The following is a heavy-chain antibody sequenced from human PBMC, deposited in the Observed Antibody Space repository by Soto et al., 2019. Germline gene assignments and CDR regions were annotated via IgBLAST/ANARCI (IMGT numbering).Heavy chain of an antibody. J-gene: IGHJ4*02. D-gene: IGHD6-13*01. CDR2: ISYDGSNK. V-gene: IGHV3-30*18. Sequence: QVQLVESGGGVVQPGRSLRLSCAASGFTFSSYGMHWVRQAPGKGLEWVAVISYDGSNKYYADSVKVRFTISRDNYKNTLYLQMNRLIAEDTAVDYCSKDWIISCWYVGVDYFDYWGQGTLVPVSS. CDR1: GFTFSSYG. CDR3: SKDWIISCWYVGVDYFDY.